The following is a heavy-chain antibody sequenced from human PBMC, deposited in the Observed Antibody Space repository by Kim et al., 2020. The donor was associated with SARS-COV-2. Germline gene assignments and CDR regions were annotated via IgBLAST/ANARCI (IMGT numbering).Heavy chain of an antibody. V-gene: IGHV4-39*01. D-gene: IGHD3-10*01. CDR2: IYYSGST. CDR3: ASLTWFGESLYYFDY. Sequence: SETLSLTCTVSGGSISSSSYYWGWIRQPPGKGLEWIGSIYYSGSTYYNPSLKSRVTISVDTSKNQFSLKLSSVTAADTAVYYCASLTWFGESLYYFDYWGQGTLVTVSS. CDR1: GGSISSSSYY. J-gene: IGHJ4*02.